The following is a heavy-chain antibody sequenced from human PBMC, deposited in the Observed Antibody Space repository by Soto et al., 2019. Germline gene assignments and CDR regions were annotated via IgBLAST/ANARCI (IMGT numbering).Heavy chain of an antibody. D-gene: IGHD6-13*01. CDR2: IYYSGST. CDR3: ARAGKSSSWYVLDY. V-gene: IGHV4-59*01. J-gene: IGHJ4*02. Sequence: LSLTCTVSGGSISSYYWSWIRQPPGKGLEWIGYIYYSGSTNYNPSLKSRVTISVDTSKNQFSLKLSSVTAADTAVYYCARAGKSSSWYVLDYWGQGTLVTVSS. CDR1: GGSISSYY.